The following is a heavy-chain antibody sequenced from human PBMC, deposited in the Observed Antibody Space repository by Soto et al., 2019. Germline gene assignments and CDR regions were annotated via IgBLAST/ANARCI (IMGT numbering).Heavy chain of an antibody. V-gene: IGHV1-2*02. J-gene: IGHJ6*02. Sequence: ASVKVSCKASGYTFTGYYMHWVRQAPGQGLEWMGWINPNSGGTNYAQKFQGRVTMTRDTSISTAYMELSRLRSDDTAVYYCAGSSWYRHISCYYGMDVRGQGTTVTVSS. CDR3: AGSSWYRHISCYYGMDV. CDR2: INPNSGGT. CDR1: GYTFTGYY. D-gene: IGHD6-13*01.